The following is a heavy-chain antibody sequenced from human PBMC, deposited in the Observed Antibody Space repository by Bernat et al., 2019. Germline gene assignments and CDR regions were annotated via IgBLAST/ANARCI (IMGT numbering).Heavy chain of an antibody. CDR1: GFTFSSYE. D-gene: IGHD3-9*01. CDR3: ARETFDPLDY. J-gene: IGHJ4*02. CDR2: ISSSGSTI. V-gene: IGHV3-48*03. Sequence: EVQLVESGGGLVQPGGSLRLSCTASGFTFSSYEMNWVRQPPGKGLEWLSYISSSGSTIYYAESVEGRFTMYRDNAKNSLYLQMNSLRDEDTALYYCARETFDPLDYWGQGTLVTVSS.